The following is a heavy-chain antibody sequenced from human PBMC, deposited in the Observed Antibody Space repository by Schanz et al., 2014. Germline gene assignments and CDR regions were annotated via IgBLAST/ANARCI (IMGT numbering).Heavy chain of an antibody. CDR2: ISYDGNTK. J-gene: IGHJ4*02. D-gene: IGHD3-3*01. CDR1: RFTISRNP. Sequence: QVQLVESGGGVVQPGRSLRLSCTGSRFTISRNPIHWVRQAPGKGLEWVALISYDGNTKYYADSVKGRFTISRDNSKNTLYLQMNSLRADDTAVYYCARDLLVSHYDFWSGNDYWGQGTLVTVSS. V-gene: IGHV3-30-3*01. CDR3: ARDLLVSHYDFWSGNDY.